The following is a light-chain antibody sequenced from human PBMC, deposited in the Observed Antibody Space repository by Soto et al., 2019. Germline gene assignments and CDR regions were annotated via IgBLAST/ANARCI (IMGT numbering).Light chain of an antibody. CDR3: PQANSYPFT. CDR2: AAS. Sequence: DIQMTQSPSYVSASIGDRVTITCRASQGIRSWLAWYQQKPGKAPKLLIYAASSLQSGVPPRFSGSGSGTDFTLTISSLQPDDFATYFCPQANSYPFTFGPGTKVDVK. CDR1: QGIRSW. V-gene: IGKV1-12*01. J-gene: IGKJ3*01.